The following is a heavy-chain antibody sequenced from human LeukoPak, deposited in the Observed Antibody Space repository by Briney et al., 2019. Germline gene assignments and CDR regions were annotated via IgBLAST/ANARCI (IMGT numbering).Heavy chain of an antibody. V-gene: IGHV4-61*08. D-gene: IGHD6-19*01. CDR3: ASHSSGWYSNYYGMDV. Sequence: SETLSLTCTVSGGSISSGGYYWSWIRQHPGKGLEWIGYIYYSGSTNYNPSLKSRVTISVDTSNNQFSLKLTSVTAADTAVYYCASHSSGWYSNYYGMDVWGQGTTVTVSS. CDR2: IYYSGST. CDR1: GGSISSGGYY. J-gene: IGHJ6*02.